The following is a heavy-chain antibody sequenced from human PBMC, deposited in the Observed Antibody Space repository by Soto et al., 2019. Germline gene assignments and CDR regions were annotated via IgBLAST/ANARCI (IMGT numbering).Heavy chain of an antibody. J-gene: IGHJ4*02. CDR1: GFTFSSYA. V-gene: IGHV3-23*01. Sequence: GGSLRLSCAASGFTFSSYAMSWVRQAPGKGLEWVSAISGSGGSTYYADSVKGRFTISRDNSKNTLYLQMNSLRADDTAVYYCAKASDVLRYFDWFTSPFDYWGQGTLVTVSS. CDR3: AKASDVLRYFDWFTSPFDY. D-gene: IGHD3-9*01. CDR2: ISGSGGST.